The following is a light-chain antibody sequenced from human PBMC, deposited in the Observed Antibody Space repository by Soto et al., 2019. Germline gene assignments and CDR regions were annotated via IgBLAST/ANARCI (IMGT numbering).Light chain of an antibody. CDR2: GAS. CDR3: QQYNNWPPYT. Sequence: EIVMTQSPATLSLSPGERATLSCRASQSVSSNLAWYQQKPGQAPRLLIYGASTSATGIPARFSGSGSGTEFTLTISSLQSEDFAVYYCQQYNNWPPYTFGQGTKLEIK. V-gene: IGKV3-15*01. CDR1: QSVSSN. J-gene: IGKJ2*01.